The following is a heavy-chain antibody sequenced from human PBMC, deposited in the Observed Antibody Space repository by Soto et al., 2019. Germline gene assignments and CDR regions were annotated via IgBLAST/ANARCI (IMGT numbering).Heavy chain of an antibody. CDR2: IYPGDSDT. J-gene: IGHJ6*02. D-gene: IGHD1-26*01. Sequence: PGDSLKISCKGSGYSFTSYWIGWVRQMPGKGLEWMGIIYPGDSDTRYSPSFQGQVTISADKSISTAYLQWSSLKASDTAMYYCARLGATTVGYYYYGMGVWGQGTTVTVSS. CDR1: GYSFTSYW. CDR3: ARLGATTVGYYYYGMGV. V-gene: IGHV5-51*01.